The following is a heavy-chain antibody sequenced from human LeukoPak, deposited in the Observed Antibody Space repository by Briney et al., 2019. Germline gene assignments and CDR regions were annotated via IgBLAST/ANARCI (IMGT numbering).Heavy chain of an antibody. V-gene: IGHV3-7*03. CDR3: ARKAQYNGHYPLDY. J-gene: IGHJ4*02. CDR2: IKPDGTEK. Sequence: PGGSLRLSCAASGFSFSYYWMSWVRQAPGKGLEWVANIKPDGTEKYYVDSVKGRFTISRDNAKNSLYLQMNSLRAEDTALYFCARKAQYNGHYPLDYWGQGTLATVSS. D-gene: IGHD1-7*01. CDR1: GFSFSYYW.